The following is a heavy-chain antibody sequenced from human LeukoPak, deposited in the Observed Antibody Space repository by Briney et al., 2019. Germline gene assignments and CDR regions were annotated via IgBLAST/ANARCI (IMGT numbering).Heavy chain of an antibody. Sequence: PGRSLRLSCAASGFTFSSHWVSWVRQAPGKRLQWVANINQDGGEKHYVDSVRGRFTISRDNVKNSLYLQMNSLRVEDSAVYYCASNWDYVRGYGMDVWGQGTTVTVSS. CDR2: INQDGGEK. V-gene: IGHV3-7*01. J-gene: IGHJ6*02. CDR3: ASNWDYVRGYGMDV. CDR1: GFTFSSHW. D-gene: IGHD1-7*01.